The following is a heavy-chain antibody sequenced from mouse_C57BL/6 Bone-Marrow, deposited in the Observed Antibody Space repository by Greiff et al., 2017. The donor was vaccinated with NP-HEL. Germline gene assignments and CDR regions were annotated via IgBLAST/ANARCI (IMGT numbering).Heavy chain of an antibody. J-gene: IGHJ3*01. V-gene: IGHV5-12*01. D-gene: IGHD1-1*01. CDR1: GFTFSDYY. Sequence: EVQVVESGGGLVQPGGSLKLSCAASGFTFSDYYMYWVRQTPEKRLEWVAYISNGGGSTYYPDTVKGRFTISRDNAKNTLYLQMSRLKSEDTAMYYCARTYGSSPAWFAYWGQGTLVTVSA. CDR2: ISNGGGST. CDR3: ARTYGSSPAWFAY.